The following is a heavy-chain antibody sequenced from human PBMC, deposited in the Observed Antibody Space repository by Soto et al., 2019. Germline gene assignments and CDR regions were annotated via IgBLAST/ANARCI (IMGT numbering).Heavy chain of an antibody. CDR2: INESGST. CDR3: ARGSGIVALPGELEDVNYDY. D-gene: IGHD1-1*01. V-gene: IGHV4-34*01. CDR1: GQSFSGHS. Sequence: QVQLQQWGAGLVKPSETLSLSCAVYGQSFSGHSWAWIRQPPGKGLEWIGEINESGSTYYNPSLKSRVTISTETSKNQFSLTLSSVSAADTAAYFCARGSGIVALPGELEDVNYDYWGQGTLVNVSS. J-gene: IGHJ4*02.